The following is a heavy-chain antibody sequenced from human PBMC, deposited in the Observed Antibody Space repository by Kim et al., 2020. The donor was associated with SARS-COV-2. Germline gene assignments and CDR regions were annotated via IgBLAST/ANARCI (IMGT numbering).Heavy chain of an antibody. CDR1: GFTFSDHY. J-gene: IGHJ4*02. V-gene: IGHV3-11*01. CDR3: TRDGRREMATIVDY. Sequence: GGSLRLSCEASGFTFSDHYMSWIRQAPGKGLEWVSYISGSGSAIYYADSVKGRFTISRDNAKNSLYLRMNSLRADDTAVYYCTRDGRREMATIVDYWGQGTLVTVSS. D-gene: IGHD2-21*01. CDR2: ISGSGSAI.